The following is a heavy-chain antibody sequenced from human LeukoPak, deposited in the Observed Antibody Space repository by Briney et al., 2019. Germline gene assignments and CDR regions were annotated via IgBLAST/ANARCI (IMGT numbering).Heavy chain of an antibody. D-gene: IGHD5-18*01. CDR2: INPTGGST. CDR1: GYTFTSYY. CDR3: ASLDTAMVDFDY. Sequence: ASVKVSCKASGYTFTSYYMHWVRQAPGQGLEWMGLINPTGGSTGYAQKFQGRVTMTRDMSTSTDYMELSSLRSEDTAVYYCASLDTAMVDFDYWGQGTLVTVSS. V-gene: IGHV1-46*01. J-gene: IGHJ4*02.